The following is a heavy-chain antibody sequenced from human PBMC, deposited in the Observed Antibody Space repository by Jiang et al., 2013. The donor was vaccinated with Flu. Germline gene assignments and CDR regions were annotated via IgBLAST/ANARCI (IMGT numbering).Heavy chain of an antibody. J-gene: IGHJ6*03. D-gene: IGHD3-10*01. V-gene: IGHV3-33*01. CDR3: ARDRGRDHNSGSYSNSAHYYYMDV. CDR1: GFTFSNYG. CDR2: IWYDKSNK. Sequence: QLLESGGGVVQPGRSLRLSCAASGFTFSNYGLHWVRQAPGKGLEWVAVIWYDKSNKYYANSVKGRFTVSRDDSKNTLYLQMNSLRAEDTAVYYCARDRGRDHNSGSYSNSAHYYYMDVWGKGTTVTVSS.